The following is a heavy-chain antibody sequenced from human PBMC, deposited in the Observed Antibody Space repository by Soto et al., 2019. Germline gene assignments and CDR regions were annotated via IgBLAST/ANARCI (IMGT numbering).Heavy chain of an antibody. CDR3: ARTIFPPSNWFDP. Sequence: QLQLQESGPGLMKPSETLSLTCTVSGGSLSSSDYNWGWIRQPPGKGLEWIASMFHSGSTYYNPSLKSRGTITINTSKTQFSLKLNSVTAADTAVYFCARTIFPPSNWFDPWGQGSLVTVSS. J-gene: IGHJ5*02. D-gene: IGHD3-9*01. CDR2: MFHSGST. V-gene: IGHV4-39*01. CDR1: GGSLSSSDYN.